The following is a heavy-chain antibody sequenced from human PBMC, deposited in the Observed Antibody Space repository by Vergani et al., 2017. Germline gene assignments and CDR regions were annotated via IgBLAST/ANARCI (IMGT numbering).Heavy chain of an antibody. CDR1: GSTFTSYG. D-gene: IGHD3-22*01. J-gene: IGHJ4*02. CDR3: ARGYYDSSGYYGFDY. CDR2: ISAYNVNT. Sequence: QVQLVQSGAEVKKPGSSVKVSCKASGSTFTSYGIRWVRQAPGQGVEWMGWISAYNVNTNYAQKLQGRVTMTTDTSTSTAYMELRSLRSDDTAVYYCARGYYDSSGYYGFDYWGQGTLVTVSS. V-gene: IGHV1-18*01.